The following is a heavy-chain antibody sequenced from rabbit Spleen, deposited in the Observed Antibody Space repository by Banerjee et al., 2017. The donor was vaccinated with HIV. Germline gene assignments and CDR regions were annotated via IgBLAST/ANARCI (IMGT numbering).Heavy chain of an antibody. J-gene: IGHJ4*01. CDR1: GFDLSTYYY. CDR2: IYPITETT. V-gene: IGHV1S43*01. D-gene: IGHD5-1*01. CDR3: ARDLVAVIGWNFNL. Sequence: QEQLVESGGGLVTLGGSLKLSCKASGFDLSTYYYMCWVRQAPGKGLEWIGIIYPITETTYYASWVNGRFTISSDNAQNTVVLQMNSLTAADTATYFCARDLVAVIGWNFNLWGPGTLVTVS.